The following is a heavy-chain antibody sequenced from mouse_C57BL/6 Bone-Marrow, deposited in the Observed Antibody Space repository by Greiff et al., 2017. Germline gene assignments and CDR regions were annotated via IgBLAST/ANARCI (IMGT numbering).Heavy chain of an antibody. Sequence: VQLQQPGAELVKPGASVKLSCKASGYTFTSYWMQWVKQRPGQGLEWIGEIDPSDSYTNYNQKFKGKATVTVDTSSSTAYMQLSSLTSEDSAVYYCARYECDGAWFAYWGQGTLVTVAA. V-gene: IGHV1-50*01. D-gene: IGHD2-12*01. CDR3: ARYECDGAWFAY. CDR1: GYTFTSYW. CDR2: IDPSDSYT. J-gene: IGHJ3*01.